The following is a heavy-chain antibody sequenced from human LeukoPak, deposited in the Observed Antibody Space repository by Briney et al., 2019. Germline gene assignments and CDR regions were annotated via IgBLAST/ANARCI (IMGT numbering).Heavy chain of an antibody. CDR3: ARNRGAGGGYFDY. CDR1: GFSFSNYW. Sequence: GGSLRLSCAASGFSFSNYWMSWVRQAPGKGLEWVANIKQDGSAISYVDSVKGRFTTSRDNAKNSLYLQMNRLRAEDTAVYYCARNRGAGGGYFDYWGQGALVTVSS. J-gene: IGHJ4*02. D-gene: IGHD3-16*01. CDR2: IKQDGSAI. V-gene: IGHV3-7*05.